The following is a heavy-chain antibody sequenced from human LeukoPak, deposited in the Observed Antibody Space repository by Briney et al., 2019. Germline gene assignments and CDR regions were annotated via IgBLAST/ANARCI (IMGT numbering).Heavy chain of an antibody. CDR1: GDSISSYY. J-gene: IGHJ4*02. CDR3: CTGYSSIWYYFDY. D-gene: IGHD6-13*01. Sequence: SETLSLTCTVSGDSISSYYWSWIRQPPGKGLEWIGYIYHSGSTNYNPSLKRRVSISANTSKNQFSLKLTSVTAADTAGYYCCTGYSSIWYYFDYWGQGTLVSVSS. CDR2: IYHSGST. V-gene: IGHV4-59*01.